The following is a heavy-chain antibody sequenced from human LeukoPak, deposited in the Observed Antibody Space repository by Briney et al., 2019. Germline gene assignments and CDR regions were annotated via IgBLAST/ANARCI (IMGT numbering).Heavy chain of an antibody. J-gene: IGHJ6*02. D-gene: IGHD4-17*01. Sequence: AGGSLRLSCAASGFTFSSYAKHWVRQAPGKGLEWVAVISYDGSNKYYADSVKGRFTIYRDNSKNTQYLQMNSLRAEDTAVYYCAREKDYGDYSPDYYYGMDVWGQGTTVTVSS. V-gene: IGHV3-30*04. CDR2: ISYDGSNK. CDR3: AREKDYGDYSPDYYYGMDV. CDR1: GFTFSSYA.